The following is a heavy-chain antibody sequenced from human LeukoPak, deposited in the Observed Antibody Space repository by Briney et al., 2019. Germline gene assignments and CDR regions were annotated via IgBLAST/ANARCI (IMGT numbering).Heavy chain of an antibody. J-gene: IGHJ4*02. CDR2: ISGSGGST. CDR1: GFTFSSYA. CDR3: AKVTGWGDYGDYNFDY. D-gene: IGHD4-17*01. V-gene: IGHV3-23*01. Sequence: PGGSLRLSCAASGFTFSSYAMSWVRQAPGKGLEWVSAISGSGGSTYYADSVKGRFTTSRDNSKNTLYLQMNSLRAEDTAVYYCAKVTGWGDYGDYNFDYWGQGTLVTVSS.